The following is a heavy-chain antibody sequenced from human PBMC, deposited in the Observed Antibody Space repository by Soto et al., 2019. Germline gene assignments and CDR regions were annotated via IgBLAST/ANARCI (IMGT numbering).Heavy chain of an antibody. V-gene: IGHV3-49*03. Sequence: GGSLRLSCTASGFTFGDYAMSWFRQAPGRGLEWVGFIRSKTYGGTTEYAASVKGRFTISRDDSKSIAYLQINSLKTEDTAVYYCTGDSSGYYYASAIDYWGQGTLVTVSS. CDR3: TGDSSGYYYASAIDY. CDR2: IRSKTYGGTT. D-gene: IGHD3-22*01. J-gene: IGHJ4*02. CDR1: GFTFGDYA.